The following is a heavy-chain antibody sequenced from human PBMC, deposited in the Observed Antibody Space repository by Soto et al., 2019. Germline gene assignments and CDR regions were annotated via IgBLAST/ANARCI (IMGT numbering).Heavy chain of an antibody. CDR1: GGSINSSSYS. Sequence: PSETLSLTCSVSGGSINSSSYSWGWVRQPPGKGPEWIGSIYYSGSTYYNPSLRSRVTISVDTSKNQFSLKLSSVTAADTAVFYCARHYSSGSRNWFDPWGQGTLVTVSS. D-gene: IGHD6-19*01. CDR3: ARHYSSGSRNWFDP. V-gene: IGHV4-39*01. J-gene: IGHJ5*02. CDR2: IYYSGST.